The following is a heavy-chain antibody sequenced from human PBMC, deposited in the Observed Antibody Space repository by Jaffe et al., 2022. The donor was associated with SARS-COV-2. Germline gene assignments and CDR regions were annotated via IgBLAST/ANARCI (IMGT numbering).Heavy chain of an antibody. V-gene: IGHV3-23*01. CDR1: GFTFSSHA. Sequence: EVQLLESGGGLVQPGGSLRLSCVASGFTFSSHAMRWVRQAPGKGLEWVSAINPSGGGTYYTDSVKGRFSISRDNSKNTLYLQMNSLRAEDTAIYYCAKVYQYGMDVWGQGTTVTVSS. CDR3: AKVYQYGMDV. D-gene: IGHD2-2*01. CDR2: INPSGGGT. J-gene: IGHJ6*02.